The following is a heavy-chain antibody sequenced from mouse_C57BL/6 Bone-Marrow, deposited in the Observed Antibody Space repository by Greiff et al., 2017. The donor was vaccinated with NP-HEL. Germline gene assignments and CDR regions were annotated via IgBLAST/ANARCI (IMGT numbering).Heavy chain of an antibody. CDR1: GYTFTSYW. CDR3: ARWGHTGG. J-gene: IGHJ2*01. D-gene: IGHD4-1*01. CDR2: TDPNSGGT. Sequence: QVHVKQPGAELVKPGASVKLSCKASGYTFTSYWMHWVKQRPGRGLEWIGRTDPNSGGTKYNEKFKSKATLTVDKPSSTAYMQLSSLTSEDSAVYYCARWGHTGGWGQGTTLTVSS. V-gene: IGHV1-72*01.